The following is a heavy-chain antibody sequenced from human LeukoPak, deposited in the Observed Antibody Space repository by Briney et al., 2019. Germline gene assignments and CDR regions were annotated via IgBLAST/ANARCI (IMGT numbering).Heavy chain of an antibody. V-gene: IGHV3-69-1*01. CDR2: ISSSSYI. Sequence: GGSLRLSCAASGFTFSDAWMSWVRQAPGKGLEWVSSISSSSYIYYADSVKGRFTISRDNAKNSLYLQMDSLRAEDTAVYYCARDYSNYYDSSGYWAQDAFDIWGQGTMVTVSS. J-gene: IGHJ3*02. CDR3: ARDYSNYYDSSGYWAQDAFDI. CDR1: GFTFSDAW. D-gene: IGHD3-22*01.